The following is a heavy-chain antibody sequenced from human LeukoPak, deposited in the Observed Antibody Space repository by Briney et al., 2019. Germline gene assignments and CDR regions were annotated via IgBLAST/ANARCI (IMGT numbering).Heavy chain of an antibody. CDR2: INPNSGGT. V-gene: IGHV1-2*02. CDR3: PSSSSGWQYYYMDV. D-gene: IGHD6-19*01. CDR1: GYTFTGYY. J-gene: IGHJ6*03. Sequence: ASVKVSCKASGYTFTGYYMHWVRQALGQGLEWMGWINPNSGGTNYAQKFQGRVSMTRDTSISTAYMELSRLRSDDTAVYYCPSSSSGWQYYYMDVWGKGTTVTVSS.